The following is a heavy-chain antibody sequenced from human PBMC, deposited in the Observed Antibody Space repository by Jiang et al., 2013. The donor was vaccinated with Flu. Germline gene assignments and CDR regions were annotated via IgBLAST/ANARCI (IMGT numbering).Heavy chain of an antibody. CDR1: GGSISSSSYY. V-gene: IGHV4-39*01. D-gene: IGHD3-3*01. Sequence: GSGLVKPSETLSLTCTVSGGSISSSSYYWGWIRQPPGKGLEWIGSIYYSGSTYYNPPLKSRVTISVDTSKNQFSLKLSSVTAADTAVYYCARHGAIFGVVISWGQGTLVT. CDR2: IYYSGST. CDR3: ARHGAIFGVVIS. J-gene: IGHJ4*02.